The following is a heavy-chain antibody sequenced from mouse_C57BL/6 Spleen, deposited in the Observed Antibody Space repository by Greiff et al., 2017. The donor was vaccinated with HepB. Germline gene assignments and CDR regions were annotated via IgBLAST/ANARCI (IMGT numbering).Heavy chain of an antibody. CDR1: GYTFTSYW. Sequence: VQLQQPGAELVKPGASVKMSCKASGYTFTSYWITWVKQRPGQGLEWIGDIYPGSGSTNYNEKFKSKATLTVDTSSSTAYMQLSSLTSEDSAVYYCAREGEKLRRRYFDVWGTGTTVTVSS. CDR3: AREGEKLRRRYFDV. J-gene: IGHJ1*03. V-gene: IGHV1-55*01. D-gene: IGHD2-4*01. CDR2: IYPGSGST.